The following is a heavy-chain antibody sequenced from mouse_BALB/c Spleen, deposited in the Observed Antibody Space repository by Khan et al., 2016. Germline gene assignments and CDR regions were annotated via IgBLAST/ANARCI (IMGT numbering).Heavy chain of an antibody. V-gene: IGHV8-12*01. D-gene: IGHD2-2*01. CDR3: ARIYYGYDYAMDY. J-gene: IGHJ4*01. CDR2: IYWDDDK. Sequence: QVTLKESGPGILQPSQTLSLTCSFSGFSLSTSGMGVSWIRQPSGKGLEWLAHIYWDDDKRYNPSLKSRLTISKDTSSNQVFLKITSVDTADTATYYCARIYYGYDYAMDYWGQGTSVTVSS. CDR1: GFSLSTSGMG.